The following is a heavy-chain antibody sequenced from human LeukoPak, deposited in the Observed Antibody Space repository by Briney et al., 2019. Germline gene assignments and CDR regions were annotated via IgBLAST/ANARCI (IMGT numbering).Heavy chain of an antibody. CDR2: IKQDGSEK. J-gene: IGHJ6*03. V-gene: IGHV3-7*01. D-gene: IGHD4-17*01. CDR3: ARDVTVTTPSYYYYMDV. Sequence: PGGSLRLSCAASGFTFSSYWMSWVRQAPGKGLEWVANIKQDGSEKYYVDSVKGRFTISRDNAKNSLYLQMNSLRAEDTAVYYCARDVTVTTPSYYYYMDVWGKGTTVTVSS. CDR1: GFTFSSYW.